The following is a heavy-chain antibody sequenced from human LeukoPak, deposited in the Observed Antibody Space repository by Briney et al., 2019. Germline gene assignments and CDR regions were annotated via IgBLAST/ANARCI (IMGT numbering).Heavy chain of an antibody. CDR1: GVTFSSDG. J-gene: IGHJ4*02. V-gene: IGHV3-30*18. Sequence: PGRSLRLSCAASGVTFSSDGMHWVRQAPGKGLEWVAVISYDGSNKYYADSVKGRFTISRDNSKNTLYLQMNSLRAEDTAVYYCAKDPGGSYYLGYFDYWGQGTLVTVSS. CDR3: AKDPGGSYYLGYFDY. CDR2: ISYDGSNK. D-gene: IGHD1-26*01.